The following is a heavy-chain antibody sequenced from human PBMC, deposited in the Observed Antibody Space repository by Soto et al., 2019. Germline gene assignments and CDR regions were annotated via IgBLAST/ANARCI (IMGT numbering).Heavy chain of an antibody. J-gene: IGHJ4*02. CDR1: GFTFSSFW. V-gene: IGHV3-7*05. CDR3: ASGGHVDY. Sequence: EVQLAESGGALVQSGGSLRLSCAASGFTFSSFWMTWVRQAPGKGLEWVANINEDGGEKHYVDSVKGRFTISRDNAKNSLYLKMNSLRAEDTAGYYCASGGHVDYCGQGTLVTVSS. D-gene: IGHD3-16*01. CDR2: INEDGGEK.